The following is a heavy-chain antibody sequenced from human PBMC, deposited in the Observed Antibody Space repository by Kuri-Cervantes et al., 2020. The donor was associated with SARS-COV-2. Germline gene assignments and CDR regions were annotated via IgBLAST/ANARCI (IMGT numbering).Heavy chain of an antibody. CDR3: ARGTGDLDQ. CDR2: IYYSGST. J-gene: IGHJ5*02. Sequence: GSLRLSCTVSGGSISSYYWSWIRQPPGKGLEWIGYIYYSGSTNYNPSLKSRVTISVDTSKNQFSLKLTSVTAADTAVYYCARGTGDLDQWGQGTLVTVSS. D-gene: IGHD7-27*01. V-gene: IGHV4-59*08. CDR1: GGSISSYY.